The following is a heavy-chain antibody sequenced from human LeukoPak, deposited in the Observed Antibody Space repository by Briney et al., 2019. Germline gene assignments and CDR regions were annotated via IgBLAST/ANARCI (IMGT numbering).Heavy chain of an antibody. V-gene: IGHV3-23*01. CDR2: ISGSGGST. D-gene: IGHD6-19*01. CDR1: GFTFSSYA. CDR3: AKVIRSSGWYVDS. J-gene: IGHJ4*02. Sequence: GGSLRLSCAASGFTFSSYAMSWVRQAPGKGLEWVSAISGSGGSTYYADSVKGRFTISRDNSKNTLYLQMSSLKVEDTGIYYCAKVIRSSGWYVDSWGQGILVTVSS.